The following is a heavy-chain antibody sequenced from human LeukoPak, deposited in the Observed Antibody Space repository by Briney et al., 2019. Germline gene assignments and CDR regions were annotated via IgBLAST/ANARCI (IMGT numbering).Heavy chain of an antibody. V-gene: IGHV3-30*18. D-gene: IGHD5-12*01. CDR2: ISYDGSNK. J-gene: IGHJ2*01. CDR3: AKQSRSGYSRGYFDL. Sequence: GRSLRLPCAASGFTFSSYGMHWVRQAPGKGLEWVAVISYDGSNKYYADSVKGRFTISRDNSKNTLYLQMNSLRAEDTAVYYCAKQSRSGYSRGYFDLWGRGTLVTVSS. CDR1: GFTFSSYG.